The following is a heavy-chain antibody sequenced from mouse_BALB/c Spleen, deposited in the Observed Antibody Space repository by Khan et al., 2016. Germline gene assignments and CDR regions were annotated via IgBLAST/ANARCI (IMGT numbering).Heavy chain of an antibody. D-gene: IGHD2-12*01. J-gene: IGHJ3*01. CDR3: SSDYDGFAY. Sequence: QVQLKESGPDLVAPSQSLSITCTVSGFSLTGYGVNWVRQPPGKGLEWLGKIWGDGRTDYNSALKSRVSISKDNSKSQVFLKMNSLQTEDTANYYCSSDYDGFAYWGQGTLVIVSA. V-gene: IGHV2-6-7*01. CDR2: IWGDGRT. CDR1: GFSLTGYG.